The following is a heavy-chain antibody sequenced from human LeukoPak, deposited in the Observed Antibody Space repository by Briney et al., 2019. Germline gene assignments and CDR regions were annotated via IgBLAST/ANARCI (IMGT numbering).Heavy chain of an antibody. Sequence: GASVKVSCKASGGTFSSYAISWVRQAPGQGLEWMGGIIPIFGTANYAQKFQGRVTITADESTSTAYMELSSLRSEDTAVFYCARGGSAWDNPFDYWGQGTLVTVSS. CDR3: ARGGSAWDNPFDY. CDR2: IIPIFGTA. J-gene: IGHJ4*02. V-gene: IGHV1-69*13. D-gene: IGHD6-19*01. CDR1: GGTFSSYA.